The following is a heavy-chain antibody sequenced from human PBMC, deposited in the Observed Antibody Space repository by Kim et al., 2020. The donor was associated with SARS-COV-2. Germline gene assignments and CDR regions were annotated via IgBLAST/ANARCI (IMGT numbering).Heavy chain of an antibody. V-gene: IGHV1-2*06. CDR2: INPNSGGT. CDR1: GYTFTGYY. J-gene: IGHJ5*02. D-gene: IGHD3-9*01. CDR3: ARDPTGYYPSNWFDP. Sequence: ASVKVSCKASGYTFTGYYMHWVRQAPGQGLEWMGRINPNSGGTNYAQKFQGRVTMTRDTSISTAYMELSRLRSDDTAVYYCARDPTGYYPSNWFDPWGQGTLVTVSS.